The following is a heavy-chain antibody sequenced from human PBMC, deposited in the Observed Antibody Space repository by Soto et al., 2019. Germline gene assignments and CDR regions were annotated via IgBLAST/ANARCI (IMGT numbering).Heavy chain of an antibody. J-gene: IGHJ6*02. D-gene: IGHD3-22*01. V-gene: IGHV1-18*01. CDR1: GYTFTSYG. CDR2: ISAYNGNT. Sequence: QVQLVQSGAEVKKPGASVKVSCKASGYTFTSYGISWVRQAPGQGLEWMGWISAYNGNTNYAQKLQGRVTMTTDTSTSTAYMELRSLRSEDTAVYYCARDDQDYYDSSGYLYGTDVWGQGTTVTVSS. CDR3: ARDDQDYYDSSGYLYGTDV.